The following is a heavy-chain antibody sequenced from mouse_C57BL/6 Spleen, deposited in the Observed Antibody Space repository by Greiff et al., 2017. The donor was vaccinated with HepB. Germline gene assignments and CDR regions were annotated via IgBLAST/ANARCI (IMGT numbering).Heavy chain of an antibody. CDR1: GYTFTSYW. CDR3: ASSPYYGSSWDYAMDY. D-gene: IGHD1-1*01. J-gene: IGHJ4*01. CDR2: IDPNSGGT. Sequence: QVQLQQPGAELVKPGASVKLSCKASGYTFTSYWMHWVKQRPGRGLEWIGRIDPNSGGTKYNEKFKSKATLTVDKPSSTAYMQLSSLTSEDSAVYYCASSPYYGSSWDYAMDYWGQGTSVTVSS. V-gene: IGHV1-72*01.